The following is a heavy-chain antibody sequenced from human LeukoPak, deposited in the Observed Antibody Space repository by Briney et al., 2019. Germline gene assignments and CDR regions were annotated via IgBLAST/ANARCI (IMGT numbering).Heavy chain of an antibody. CDR1: GDSIIIGGYY. CDR2: VYASGST. J-gene: IGHJ6*03. V-gene: IGHV4-61*02. CDR3: ARDRRYASSNYYYFYMDV. D-gene: IGHD6-6*01. Sequence: NPSETLSLTCAVSGDSIIIGGYYWSWIRQPAGKGLEWIGRVYASGSTNYNPSFEGRVSISVDRSKNQFSLRLTSVTAADTATYYCARDRRYASSNYYYFYMDVWGTGTPVTVSS.